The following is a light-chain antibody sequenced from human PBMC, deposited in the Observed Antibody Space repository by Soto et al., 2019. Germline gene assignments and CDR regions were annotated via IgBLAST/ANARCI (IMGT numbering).Light chain of an antibody. CDR1: TTDIDNYDS. CDR2: DVN. J-gene: IGLJ2*01. CDR3: QSFDKYLSAVV. V-gene: IGLV2-18*01. Sequence: QSVLTQPPSVSGSPGQSVTISCTATTTDIDNYDSVSWYQQAPGTAPKLIIYDVNNRPSGVSVRFSGSKSGTSASLAISGLQAEDEADYYCQSFDKYLSAVVFGGGTKLTVL.